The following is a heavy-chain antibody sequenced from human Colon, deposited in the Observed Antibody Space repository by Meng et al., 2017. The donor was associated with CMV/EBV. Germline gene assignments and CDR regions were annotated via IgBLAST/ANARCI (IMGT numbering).Heavy chain of an antibody. CDR3: VRDQSKGPTNWNYEYYFDH. CDR1: GFTFSDYN. D-gene: IGHD1-7*01. J-gene: IGHJ4*02. V-gene: IGHV3-21*01. CDR2: ITGTSLYI. Sequence: GGSLRLSCGASGFTFSDYNMDWVRQAPGKGLEWVASITGTSLYIYYADSVKGRFTISRDNAKNSLYLQMDSLTADDTAVYYCVRDQSKGPTNWNYEYYFDHWGKGALVTVSS.